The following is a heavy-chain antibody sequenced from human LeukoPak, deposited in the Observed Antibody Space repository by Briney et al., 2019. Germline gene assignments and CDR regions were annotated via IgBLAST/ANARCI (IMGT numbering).Heavy chain of an antibody. J-gene: IGHJ4*02. CDR3: AQGVKYNDYDYNFFDY. V-gene: IGHV3-48*03. CDR1: GFTFSSYE. CDR2: ISSSGSTI. D-gene: IGHD4-17*01. Sequence: GGSLRLSCAASGFTFSSYEMNWVRQAPGKGLEWVSYISSSGSTIYYADSVKGRFTISRDNAKNSLYLQMNSLRAEDTAVYYCAQGVKYNDYDYNFFDYWGQGTLVTVSS.